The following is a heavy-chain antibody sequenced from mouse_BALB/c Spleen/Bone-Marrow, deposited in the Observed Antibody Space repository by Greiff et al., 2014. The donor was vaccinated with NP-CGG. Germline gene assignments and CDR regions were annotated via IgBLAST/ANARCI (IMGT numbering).Heavy chain of an antibody. CDR3: AREGYYYGSSTYYAMDY. D-gene: IGHD1-1*01. Sequence: QVQLQQSGAELARPGASVKLSCKASGYTFTSYWMQWVKQRPGQGLEWIGAIYPGNDDTRYTQKFKGKATLTADKSSSTAYMQXXXXAXXXXXXYYXAREGYYYGSSTYYAMDYWGQGTSVTVSS. CDR1: GYTFTSYW. CDR2: IYPGNDDT. J-gene: IGHJ4*01. V-gene: IGHV1-87*01.